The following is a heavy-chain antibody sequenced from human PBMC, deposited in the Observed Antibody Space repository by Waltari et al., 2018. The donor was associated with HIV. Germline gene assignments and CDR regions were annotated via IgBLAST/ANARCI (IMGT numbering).Heavy chain of an antibody. CDR2: VYYRGST. Sequence: QLQLQESGPGLVKPSETLSLPCTLPGGSLITNVYYWGWIRQPPGKGLEWIGSVYYRGSTYYNPSLKSRVTISVDTSKNQFYLRLRSVTAADTAVYYCAPRDYGDYQFDYWGRGTLVTVPS. J-gene: IGHJ4*02. D-gene: IGHD4-17*01. CDR1: GGSLITNVYY. V-gene: IGHV4-39*01. CDR3: APRDYGDYQFDY.